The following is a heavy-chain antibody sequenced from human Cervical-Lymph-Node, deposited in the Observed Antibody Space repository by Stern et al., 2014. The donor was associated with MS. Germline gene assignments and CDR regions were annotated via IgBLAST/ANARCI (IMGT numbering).Heavy chain of an antibody. J-gene: IGHJ4*02. V-gene: IGHV1-46*01. CDR3: AGGHTFDY. Sequence: QVQLVQSGAEVKKPGASVKVFCKASGYTFTRYYMHWVRQAPGQGLEWMGILNPSDGSASYAQKFQDRVTMTRDTSTSTLYMELRSLTSEDTAVYYCAGGHTFDYWGQGTLVIVSS. CDR1: GYTFTRYY. CDR2: LNPSDGSA.